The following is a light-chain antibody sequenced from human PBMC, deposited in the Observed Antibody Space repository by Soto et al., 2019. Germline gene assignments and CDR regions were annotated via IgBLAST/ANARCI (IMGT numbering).Light chain of an antibody. CDR2: QDT. J-gene: IGLJ2*01. Sequence: SYELTQPPSVSVSPGQTASISCSGDKLGERFACWYQQKPGQSPVMVIYQDTKRPSGIPERFSGSNSGNIATLTISGTQALDEADYYCQAWDSSTGVVFGGGTKLTVL. V-gene: IGLV3-1*01. CDR3: QAWDSSTGVV. CDR1: KLGERF.